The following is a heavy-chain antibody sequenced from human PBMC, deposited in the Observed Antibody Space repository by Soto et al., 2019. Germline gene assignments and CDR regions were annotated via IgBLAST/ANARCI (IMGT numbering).Heavy chain of an antibody. Sequence: PGGSLRLSCAASGFTFTSYSMNWVRQAPGKGLEWVSSISSSSSYIYSADSVKGRFTISRDNAKNSLYLQMNSLRAEDTAVYYCARDGTGGYSYGRDYYYYGMDVWGQGTTVTVSS. CDR1: GFTFTSYS. J-gene: IGHJ6*02. CDR2: ISSSSSYI. V-gene: IGHV3-21*01. D-gene: IGHD5-18*01. CDR3: ARDGTGGYSYGRDYYYYGMDV.